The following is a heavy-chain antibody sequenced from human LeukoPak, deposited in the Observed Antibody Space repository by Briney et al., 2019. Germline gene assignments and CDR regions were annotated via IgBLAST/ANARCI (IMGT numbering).Heavy chain of an antibody. V-gene: IGHV3-23*01. CDR3: AKGSPYDILTGYCDY. D-gene: IGHD3-9*01. CDR1: GFTFSSYA. Sequence: PGGSLRLSCAASGFTFSSYAMSWVRQAPGKGLEWVSAISGSGGSTYYADSVKGRLTISRDNSKNTLYLQMNSLRAEDTAVYYCAKGSPYDILTGYCDYWGQGTLVTVSS. CDR2: ISGSGGST. J-gene: IGHJ4*02.